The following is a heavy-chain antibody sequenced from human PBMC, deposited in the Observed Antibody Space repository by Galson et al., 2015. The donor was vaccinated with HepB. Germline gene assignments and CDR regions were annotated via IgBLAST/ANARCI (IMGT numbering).Heavy chain of an antibody. J-gene: IGHJ4*02. Sequence: SVKVSCKASGYTFTSYGISWVRQAPGQGLEWMGWISAYNGNTNYAQKIQGRVTMNTDTSTSTAYMELRSLRSDDTAVYYCARLGGVRGVINVDYWSQGTLVTVSS. V-gene: IGHV1-18*04. D-gene: IGHD3-10*01. CDR3: ARLGGVRGVINVDY. CDR2: ISAYNGNT. CDR1: GYTFTSYG.